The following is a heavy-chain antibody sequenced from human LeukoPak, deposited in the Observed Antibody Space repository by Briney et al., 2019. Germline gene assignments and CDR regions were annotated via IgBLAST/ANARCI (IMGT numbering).Heavy chain of an antibody. J-gene: IGHJ3*02. CDR2: ISSSGSTR. V-gene: IGHV3-48*03. D-gene: IGHD3-22*01. CDR3: AKDLGDSSGPDAFDI. Sequence: GGSLRLSCAASGFTFSSYEMNWVRQAPGKGLEWVSYISSSGSTRHYADSVKGRFTISRDNSKNTLYLQMNSLRAEDTAVYYCAKDLGDSSGPDAFDIWGQGTMVTVSS. CDR1: GFTFSSYE.